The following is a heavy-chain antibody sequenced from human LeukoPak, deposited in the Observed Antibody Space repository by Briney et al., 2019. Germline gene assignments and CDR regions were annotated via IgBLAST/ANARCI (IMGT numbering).Heavy chain of an antibody. CDR3: AKDAVYYYDSSGDGMDV. CDR2: ILYDGSNK. V-gene: IGHV3-30*18. J-gene: IGHJ6*02. D-gene: IGHD3-22*01. CDR1: RFTFSSYG. Sequence: GGALRDSRAASRFTFSSYGMHRVRPAPGRGLEYVAVILYDGSNKYYADSVKGRFTISRDNSKNTLYLQMNSLRAEDTAVYYCAKDAVYYYDSSGDGMDVWGQRTTVTVSS.